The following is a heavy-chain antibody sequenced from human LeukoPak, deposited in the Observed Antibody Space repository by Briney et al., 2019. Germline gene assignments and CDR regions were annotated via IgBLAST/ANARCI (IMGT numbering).Heavy chain of an antibody. CDR3: ATSRVFDY. Sequence: GESLRLSCVGSGFTFSDHFMSWIRQVPGKEPEWLSYINSKGDNILYRDSVKGRFTISRDNAENSLYLQMNSLKAEDTAVYYCATSRVFDYWGQGALVIVSS. V-gene: IGHV3-11*04. J-gene: IGHJ4*02. CDR1: GFTFSDHF. CDR2: INSKGDNI.